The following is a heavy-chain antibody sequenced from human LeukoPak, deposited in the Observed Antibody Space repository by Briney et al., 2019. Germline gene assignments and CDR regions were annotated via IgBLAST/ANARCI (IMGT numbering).Heavy chain of an antibody. J-gene: IGHJ4*02. D-gene: IGHD6-19*01. CDR3: AGDKTTGGWYEFDY. Sequence: GGSLRLSCAASEFTFSSYWMSWVRQGPGKGLECVSVISNDGDTYYADSVKGRFTISRDTSKNTVSLQMNSLRAEDTAVYYCAGDKTTGGWYEFDYWGQGTLVTVSS. CDR1: EFTFSSYW. CDR2: ISNDGDT. V-gene: IGHV3-53*01.